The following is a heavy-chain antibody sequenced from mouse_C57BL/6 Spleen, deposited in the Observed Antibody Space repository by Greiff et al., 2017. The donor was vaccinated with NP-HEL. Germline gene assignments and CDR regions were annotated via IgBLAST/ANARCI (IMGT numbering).Heavy chain of an antibody. CDR1: GYTFTDYY. Sequence: EVQLQQSGPELVKPGASVKISCKASGYTFTDYYMNWVKQSHGKSLEWIGDINPNNGGTSYNQKFKGKATLTVDKSSSTAYMERRSLTSEDSAVYYCARRSQVRTKGYFDVWGTGTTVTVSS. CDR3: ARRSQVRTKGYFDV. CDR2: INPNNGGT. J-gene: IGHJ1*03. V-gene: IGHV1-26*01.